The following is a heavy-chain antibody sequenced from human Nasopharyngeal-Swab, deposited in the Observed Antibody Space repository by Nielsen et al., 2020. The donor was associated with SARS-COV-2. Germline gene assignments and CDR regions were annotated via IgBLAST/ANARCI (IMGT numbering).Heavy chain of an antibody. Sequence: SETLSLTCTVSGGSISSYYWSWIRQPPGKGLEWIGYIYYSGSTYYNPSLKSRVTISVDTSKNQFSLKLSSVTAADTAVYYCAREAPTTSFTIFDYWGQGTLVTVSS. D-gene: IGHD3-9*01. V-gene: IGHV4-59*06. CDR1: GGSISSYY. CDR2: IYYSGST. CDR3: AREAPTTSFTIFDY. J-gene: IGHJ4*02.